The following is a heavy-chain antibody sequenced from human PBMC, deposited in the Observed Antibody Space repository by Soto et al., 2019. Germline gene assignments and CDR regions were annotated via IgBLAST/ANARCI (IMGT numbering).Heavy chain of an antibody. V-gene: IGHV3-23*01. CDR3: SRRGSGSYYDY. D-gene: IGHD1-26*01. J-gene: IGHJ4*02. Sequence: VPLLESGGGLVQPGGSLRLSCAASGFTFSSYAMRWVRQAPVKGLEWVSAISGSGDSTYYADSVKGRFTISRDNSKTTLYLQMNSLRAEDTAVYYCSRRGSGSYYDYWGQGTLVTVSS. CDR2: ISGSGDST. CDR1: GFTFSSYA.